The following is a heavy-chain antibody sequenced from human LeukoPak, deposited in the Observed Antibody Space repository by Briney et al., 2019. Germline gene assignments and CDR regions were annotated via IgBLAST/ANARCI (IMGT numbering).Heavy chain of an antibody. Sequence: PGRSLRLSCAASGFTFSNYAMHWVRQAPGKGLEWVAIMSYDGTNKYYADSVKGRFTISRDTSKSTLNLQMNSLRSEDTAVYYCARDEYCSSTRCPAHTNGTRRGGDYWGQGTLVTVSS. CDR2: MSYDGTNK. D-gene: IGHD2-2*01. CDR1: GFTFSNYA. J-gene: IGHJ4*02. CDR3: ARDEYCSSTRCPAHTNGTRRGGDY. V-gene: IGHV3-30-3*01.